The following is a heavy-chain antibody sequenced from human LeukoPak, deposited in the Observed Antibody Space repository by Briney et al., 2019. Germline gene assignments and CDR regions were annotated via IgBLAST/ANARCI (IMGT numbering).Heavy chain of an antibody. CDR2: INHSGST. D-gene: IGHD5-24*01. V-gene: IGHV4-34*01. CDR3: AREVSARDGSLGRPFDY. Sequence: SETLSLTCAVYGGSFSGYYWSWIRQPPGKGLEWIGEINHSGSTNYNPSLKSRVTISVDTSKNQFSLKLSSVTAADTAVYYCAREVSARDGSLGRPFDYWGQGTLVTVSS. CDR1: GGSFSGYY. J-gene: IGHJ4*02.